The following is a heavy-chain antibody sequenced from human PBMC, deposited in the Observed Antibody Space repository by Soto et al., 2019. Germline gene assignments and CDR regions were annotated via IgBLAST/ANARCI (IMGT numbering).Heavy chain of an antibody. D-gene: IGHD3-3*01. CDR1: GGSISSGGYY. CDR2: IYYSGST. CDR3: ARVCCYDFWSGYYGY. Sequence: PSETLSLTCTVSGGSISSGGYYWSWIRQHPGKGLEWIGYIYYSGSTYYNPSLKSRVTISVDTSKNQFSLKLSSVTAADTAVYYCARVCCYDFWSGYYGYWGQGTLVTVSS. J-gene: IGHJ4*02. V-gene: IGHV4-31*03.